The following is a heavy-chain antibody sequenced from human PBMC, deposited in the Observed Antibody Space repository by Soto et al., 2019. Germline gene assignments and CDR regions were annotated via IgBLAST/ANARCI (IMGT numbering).Heavy chain of an antibody. Sequence: EVQLLESGGGLVQPGGSLRLSCAASGFTFSSYAMSWVRQASGKGLEWVSSINIDGATYYADSVRGRFTVSRDNSKNTLYLQMNSLRAEDTALYSCAKNYYFDWWGQGTLITVSS. CDR3: AKNYYFDW. V-gene: IGHV3-23*01. CDR2: INIDGAT. CDR1: GFTFSSYA. J-gene: IGHJ4*02.